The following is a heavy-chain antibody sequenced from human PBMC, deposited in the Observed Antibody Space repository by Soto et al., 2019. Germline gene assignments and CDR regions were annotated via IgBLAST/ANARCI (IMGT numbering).Heavy chain of an antibody. CDR2: ISGSGNNT. CDR1: GFTFSSYS. CDR3: AKDGLRGYSYADYFDY. Sequence: EVQLLESGGGLVQPGGSLRLSCAASGFTFSSYSMSWVRQAPGKGLEWVSAISGSGNNTYYADSVKGRFTISRDNSKNTLYLQMNSLRAEDTAVYDCAKDGLRGYSYADYFDYWGQGTLVTVSS. V-gene: IGHV3-23*01. D-gene: IGHD5-18*01. J-gene: IGHJ4*02.